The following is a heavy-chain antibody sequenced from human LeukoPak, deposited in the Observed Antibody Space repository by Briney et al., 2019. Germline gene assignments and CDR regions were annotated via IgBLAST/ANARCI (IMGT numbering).Heavy chain of an antibody. CDR2: IYYSGST. V-gene: IGHV4-31*03. Sequence: SETLSLTCTVSGGSISSGGYYWSWLRQQPGKGLEWIGYIYYSGSTYYNPSLKSRVTISVDTSKNQFSLKLSSVTAADTAVYYCARGGIVVVVAAPTYGMDVWGQGTTVTVSS. D-gene: IGHD2-15*01. CDR3: ARGGIVVVVAAPTYGMDV. CDR1: GGSISSGGYY. J-gene: IGHJ6*02.